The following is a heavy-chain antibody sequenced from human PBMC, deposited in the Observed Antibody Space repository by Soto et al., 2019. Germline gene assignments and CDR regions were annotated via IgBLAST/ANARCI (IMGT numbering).Heavy chain of an antibody. D-gene: IGHD6-19*01. CDR2: IYSGGST. Sequence: EVQLVESGGGLVQPGGSLRLSCAASGFTVSTNYMSWVRQAPGKGLERVSVIYSGGSTYYADSVKGRFTISRDNSKNTLYLQTNILRAEDTAVYYCTNSGWAFDYWGQGTLVTVSS. V-gene: IGHV3-66*01. CDR1: GFTVSTNY. CDR3: TNSGWAFDY. J-gene: IGHJ4*02.